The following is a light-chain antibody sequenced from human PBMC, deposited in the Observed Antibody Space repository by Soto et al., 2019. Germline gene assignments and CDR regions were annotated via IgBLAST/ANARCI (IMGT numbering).Light chain of an antibody. J-gene: IGKJ1*01. CDR1: QSIGRW. Sequence: DIQMTQSLSTLAASVGDRVTITCRASQSIGRWLAWYQQKSGKAPKLLISQASSLENGVPSRFSGSGSGTDFTLTISSLQPDDFAAYYCQQFAYYSTFGQGTKVDIK. CDR2: QAS. CDR3: QQFAYYST. V-gene: IGKV1-5*03.